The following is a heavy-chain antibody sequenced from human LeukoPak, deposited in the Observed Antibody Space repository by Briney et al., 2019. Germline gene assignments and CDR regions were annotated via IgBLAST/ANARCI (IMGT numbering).Heavy chain of an antibody. J-gene: IGHJ3*02. D-gene: IGHD5-12*01. CDR3: ARDPFSSGYDRGAFDI. CDR2: IYSGGST. CDR1: GFTVSTNY. Sequence: PGGSLRLSCAASGFTVSTNYMSWVRQAPGKGLEWVSVIYSGGSTYYADSVKGRFTISRDNSKNTMYLQMNSLRAEDTAVYYCARDPFSSGYDRGAFDIWGQGTMVTVSS. V-gene: IGHV3-66*01.